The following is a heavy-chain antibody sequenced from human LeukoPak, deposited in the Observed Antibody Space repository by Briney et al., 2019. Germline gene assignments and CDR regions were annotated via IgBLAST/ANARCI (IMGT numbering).Heavy chain of an antibody. Sequence: PGGSLRLSCAASGFTFSSYGMHWVSQAPGKGLEWVAVISYDGSNKYYADSVKGRFTISRDNSKNTLYLQMNSLRAEDTAVYYCAKGRGRIAVAGTGIDYWGQGTLVTVSS. D-gene: IGHD6-19*01. CDR2: ISYDGSNK. J-gene: IGHJ4*02. V-gene: IGHV3-30*18. CDR3: AKGRGRIAVAGTGIDY. CDR1: GFTFSSYG.